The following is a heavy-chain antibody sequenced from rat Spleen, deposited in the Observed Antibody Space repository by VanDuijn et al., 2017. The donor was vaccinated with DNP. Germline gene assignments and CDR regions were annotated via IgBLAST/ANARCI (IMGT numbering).Heavy chain of an antibody. CDR2: VSYGGDTT. V-gene: IGHV5-20*01. CDR1: GFTFSNYG. Sequence: EVQLVESGGGLVQPGRSLKLSCAASGFTFSNYGMAWVRQAPTKGLEWVASVSYGGDTTYYRDSVKGRFTISRDNGKSSLYLQMDSLRSEDTATFYCTTDFERGYWGQGVMVTVSS. D-gene: IGHD1-11*01. CDR3: TTDFERGY. J-gene: IGHJ2*01.